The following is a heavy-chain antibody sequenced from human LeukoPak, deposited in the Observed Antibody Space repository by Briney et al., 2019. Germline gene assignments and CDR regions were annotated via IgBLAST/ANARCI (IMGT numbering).Heavy chain of an antibody. Sequence: GGSLRLSCAASGFTFSDYYMNWIRQAPGKGLEWLSYISSSGSTIKYADSVKGRSTISRDNAKNSLYLQMNSLRAEDTAVYYCARDLDYDFWSGYYSLDYWGQGTLVTVSS. V-gene: IGHV3-11*04. D-gene: IGHD3-3*01. CDR1: GFTFSDYY. CDR2: ISSSGSTI. CDR3: ARDLDYDFWSGYYSLDY. J-gene: IGHJ4*02.